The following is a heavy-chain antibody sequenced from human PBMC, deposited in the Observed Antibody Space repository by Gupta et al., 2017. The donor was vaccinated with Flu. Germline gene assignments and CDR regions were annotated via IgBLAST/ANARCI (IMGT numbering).Heavy chain of an antibody. J-gene: IGHJ4*02. D-gene: IGHD4-17*01. CDR3: ARTGRNGDEYYFDN. CDR1: GYSFTDYY. V-gene: IGHV1-2*02. CDR2: INPNSGGT. Sequence: QVQLVQSGAEVQKPGASVKVSCKASGYSFTDYYMHWVRQATGQGLEWMGWINPNSGGTHYAQKFQGRVTMTRDTSISTAYMEVSRLTTDDTAVHYCARTGRNGDEYYFDNWGQVTLVTGAS.